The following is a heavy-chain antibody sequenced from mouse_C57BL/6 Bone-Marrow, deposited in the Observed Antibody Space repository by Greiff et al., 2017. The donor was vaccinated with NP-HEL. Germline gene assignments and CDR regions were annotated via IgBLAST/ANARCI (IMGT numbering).Heavy chain of an antibody. J-gene: IGHJ1*03. Sequence: EVQLQQSGPELVKPGASVKISCKASGYSFTDYNMNWVKQSNGKSLEWIGVINPNYGTTSYNQKFKGKATLTVDQSSSTAYMQLNSLTSEDSAVYYCVKRYYYGSSYGYFDVWGTGTTVTVSS. D-gene: IGHD1-1*01. CDR3: VKRYYYGSSYGYFDV. CDR1: GYSFTDYN. CDR2: INPNYGTT. V-gene: IGHV1-39*01.